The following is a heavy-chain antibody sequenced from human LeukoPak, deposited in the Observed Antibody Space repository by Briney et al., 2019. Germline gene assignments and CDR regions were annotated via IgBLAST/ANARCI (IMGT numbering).Heavy chain of an antibody. CDR2: IYTSGST. V-gene: IGHV4-4*07. CDR3: ARGFLYYDFWSGYHWFDP. D-gene: IGHD3-3*01. CDR1: GGSISSYY. Sequence: SETLSLTCTVSGGSISSYYWSWIRQPAGKGLEWIGRIYTSGSTNYNPSLKSRVTMSVDTSKNQFSLKLSSVTAADTAVYYCARGFLYYDFWSGYHWFDPWGQGTLVTASS. J-gene: IGHJ5*02.